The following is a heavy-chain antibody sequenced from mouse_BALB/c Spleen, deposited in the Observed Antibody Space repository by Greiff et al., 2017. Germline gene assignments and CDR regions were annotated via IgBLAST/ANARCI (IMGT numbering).Heavy chain of an antibody. Sequence: EVMLVESGGGLVKPGGSLKLSCAASGFTFSSYAMSWVRQSPEKRLEWVAEISSGGSYTYYPDTVTGRFTISRDNAKNTLYLEMSSLRSEDTAMYYCAREEIYDGYSCFAYWGQGTLVTVSA. CDR2: ISSGGSYT. V-gene: IGHV5-9-4*01. D-gene: IGHD2-3*01. CDR3: AREEIYDGYSCFAY. J-gene: IGHJ3*01. CDR1: GFTFSSYA.